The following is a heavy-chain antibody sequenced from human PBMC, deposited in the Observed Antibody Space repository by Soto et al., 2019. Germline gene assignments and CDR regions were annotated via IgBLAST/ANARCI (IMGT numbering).Heavy chain of an antibody. CDR3: AKTPYDFWSSGQYLFDH. D-gene: IGHD3-3*01. Sequence: EVQLLESGGGLVQPGGSLRLSCAASGFTFSSYAMSWVRQAPGKGLEWVSVIGGSGGSTYYADSVKGRFTISRDNSKKTLYLQMNSLRAEDTAVYYCAKTPYDFWSSGQYLFDHWGQGTLVTVSS. V-gene: IGHV3-23*01. CDR2: IGGSGGST. J-gene: IGHJ4*02. CDR1: GFTFSSYA.